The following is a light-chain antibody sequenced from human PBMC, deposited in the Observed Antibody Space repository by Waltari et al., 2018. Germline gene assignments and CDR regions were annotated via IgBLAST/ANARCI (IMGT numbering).Light chain of an antibody. CDR1: QRISSW. V-gene: IGKV1-5*03. CDR3: QQYNSYTWT. CDR2: KAS. Sequence: IQMTQPPYTLSASVGDRVTITCRASQRISSWLAWYQQKPGKAPKLLIYKASSLEGGVPSRFSGSGSGTEFTLTISSLQPDDFATYYCQQYNSYTWTFGQGTKVEIK. J-gene: IGKJ1*01.